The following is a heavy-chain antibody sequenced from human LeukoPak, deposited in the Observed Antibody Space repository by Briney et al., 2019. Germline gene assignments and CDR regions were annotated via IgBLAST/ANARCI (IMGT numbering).Heavy chain of an antibody. D-gene: IGHD6-6*01. CDR2: IYYSGST. V-gene: IGHV4-39*01. J-gene: IGHJ6*03. CDR3: ARVDYSSSAENYYYYYMDV. Sequence: SETLSLTCTVSGGSISSTNYYWGWIRQPPGKGLEWIGNIYYSGSTYYKPSLKSGVIMSVDTSENQFSLKVSSVTAADTAVYYCARVDYSSSAENYYYYYMDVWGKGTTVTVSS. CDR1: GGSISSTNYY.